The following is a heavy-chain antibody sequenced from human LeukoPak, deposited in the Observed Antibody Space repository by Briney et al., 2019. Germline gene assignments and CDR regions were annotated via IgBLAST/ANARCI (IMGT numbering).Heavy chain of an antibody. CDR1: GFTFSSYD. Sequence: GGSLRLSCAASGFTFSSYDMHWVRQATGKGLEWVSAIGTAGDTYYPGSVKGRFTISRENAKNSLYLQMNSLRAGDTAVYYCARAQSLSGYLKYIDLWGRGTLVTVSS. CDR2: IGTAGDT. CDR3: ARAQSLSGYLKYIDL. V-gene: IGHV3-13*01. J-gene: IGHJ2*01. D-gene: IGHD3-22*01.